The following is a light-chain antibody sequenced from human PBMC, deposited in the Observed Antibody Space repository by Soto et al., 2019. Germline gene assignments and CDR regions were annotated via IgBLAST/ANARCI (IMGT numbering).Light chain of an antibody. V-gene: IGKV1-5*03. J-gene: IGKJ2*02. CDR2: KAS. CDR1: HSVGSW. Sequence: DIQMTLSPSTLSASVGARVTITCRASHSVGSWLAWHQQTPGKAPKLLIYKASTLDSGVPSRFSGSGFGTEFALTISSLQPEDFATYYCQQYNTSLRTFGEGTKVDIK. CDR3: QQYNTSLRT.